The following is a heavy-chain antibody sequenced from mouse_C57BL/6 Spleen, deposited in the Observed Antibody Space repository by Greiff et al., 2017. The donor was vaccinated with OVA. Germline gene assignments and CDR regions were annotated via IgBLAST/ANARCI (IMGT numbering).Heavy chain of an antibody. CDR3: ARGAYYSYYDGYFGV. D-gene: IGHD2-12*01. Sequence: VQLQQPGAELVKPGASVKLSCKASGYTFPSYWMHWVKQRPGQGLEWIGMFHPNSGSTNYNEKFKSKAPLTVDKSSSPAYMQLSSLTSEDSAVYYCARGAYYSYYDGYFGVWGTGTAVTVSS. V-gene: IGHV1-64*01. J-gene: IGHJ1*03. CDR2: FHPNSGST. CDR1: GYTFPSYW.